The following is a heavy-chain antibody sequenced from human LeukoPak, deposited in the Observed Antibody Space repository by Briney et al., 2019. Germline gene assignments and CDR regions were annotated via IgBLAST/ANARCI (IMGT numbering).Heavy chain of an antibody. D-gene: IGHD3-10*01. CDR2: TYYRSKWYN. J-gene: IGHJ4*02. CDR1: GDSVSSNSAA. CDR3: ARDRREYYYGSGCYYWYYFDY. Sequence: SQTLSLTCAISGDSVSSNSAAWNWIRQSPSRGLEWLGRTYYRSKWYNDYAVSVKSRITINPDTSKNQFSLQLNSVTPEDTAVYYCARDRREYYYGSGCYYWYYFDYWGQGTLVTVSS. V-gene: IGHV6-1*01.